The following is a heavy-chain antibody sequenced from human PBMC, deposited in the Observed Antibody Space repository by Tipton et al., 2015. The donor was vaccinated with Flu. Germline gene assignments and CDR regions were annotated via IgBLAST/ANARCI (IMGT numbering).Heavy chain of an antibody. V-gene: IGHV3-21*01. CDR1: GFTFSSYS. CDR3: ASDSYYDSSGYYGDY. Sequence: LRLSCAASGFTFSSYSMNWVRQAPGKGLEWVSSISSSSSYIYYADSVKGRFTISRDNAKNSLYLQMNSLRAEDTAVYYCASDSYYDSSGYYGDYWGQGTLVTVSS. J-gene: IGHJ4*02. CDR2: ISSSSSYI. D-gene: IGHD3-22*01.